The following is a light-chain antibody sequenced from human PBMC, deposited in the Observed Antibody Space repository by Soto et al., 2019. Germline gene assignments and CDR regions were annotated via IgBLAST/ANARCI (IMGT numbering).Light chain of an antibody. J-gene: IGKJ1*01. V-gene: IGKV1-5*03. CDR2: KAS. CDR1: QSIISSL. CDR3: QQYNSYPT. Sequence: DIQMTQSPSTLSASVGDRVTITCRASQSIISSLLAWYQQKPGKPPKLLIYKASSLESGVPPRFSGSGSGTEFTLTISSLQPDDFATYYCQQYNSYPTFGQGTKVDIK.